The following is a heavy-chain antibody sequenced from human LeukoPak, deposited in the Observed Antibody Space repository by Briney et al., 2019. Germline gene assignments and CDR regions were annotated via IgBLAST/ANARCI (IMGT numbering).Heavy chain of an antibody. Sequence: QPGGSLRLSCEASELTFSHYWMSWVRQAPGKGLEWVANINQDGSETYYADSVKGRFTISRDNAKNSLYLQMNSLRAEYTLVYYCAWTDYYDSRNYYNPTSSFDYWGQGTLVTVAS. D-gene: IGHD3-10*01. CDR1: ELTFSHYW. J-gene: IGHJ4*02. CDR3: AWTDYYDSRNYYNPTSSFDY. V-gene: IGHV3-7*04. CDR2: INQDGSET.